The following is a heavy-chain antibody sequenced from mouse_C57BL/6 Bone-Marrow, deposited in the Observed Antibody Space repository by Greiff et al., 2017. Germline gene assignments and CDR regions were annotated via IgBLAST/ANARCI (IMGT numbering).Heavy chain of an antibody. CDR1: GYTFTSYW. V-gene: IGHV1-55*01. CDR3: ARRPYYYCAMDY. CDR2: IYPGSGST. D-gene: IGHD2-10*01. J-gene: IGHJ4*01. Sequence: VQLQQPGAELVKPGASVKMSCKASGYTFTSYWITWVKQRPGQGLEWIGDIYPGSGSTNYNEKFKSKDTLTVDTTSSTAYMQLSRLTSEDAAVYYWARRPYYYCAMDYWGQGTSVTVSS.